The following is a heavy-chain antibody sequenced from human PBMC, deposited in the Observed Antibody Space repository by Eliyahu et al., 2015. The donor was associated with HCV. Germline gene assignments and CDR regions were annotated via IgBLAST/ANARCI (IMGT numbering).Heavy chain of an antibody. CDR1: GGSITTYY. D-gene: IGHD6-19*01. V-gene: IGHV4-59*01. CDR3: ASGGGGIAVAGTGGWFDP. CDR2: IHYSGGT. Sequence: QVQLQESGPGLVKPSETLSLTCTVSGGSITTYYWSWXRLPPGKRLEWIGYIHYSGGTHSTPPLKSRVAISVDTSRNQFSLKLSSVTAADTAVYYCASGGGGIAVAGTGGWFDPWGQGTLVTVSS. J-gene: IGHJ5*02.